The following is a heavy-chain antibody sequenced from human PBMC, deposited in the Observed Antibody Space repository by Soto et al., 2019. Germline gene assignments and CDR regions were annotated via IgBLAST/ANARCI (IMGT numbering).Heavy chain of an antibody. D-gene: IGHD3-22*01. Sequence: GGSLRLSCAASGFTFSSYWMHWVRQAPGKGLVWVSRINSDGSSTSYADSVKGRFTISRDNAKNTLYLQMNSLRAEDTAVYYCARYGYYDSSGYRRAFDIWGQGTMVTVSS. J-gene: IGHJ3*02. CDR1: GFTFSSYW. CDR3: ARYGYYDSSGYRRAFDI. V-gene: IGHV3-74*01. CDR2: INSDGSST.